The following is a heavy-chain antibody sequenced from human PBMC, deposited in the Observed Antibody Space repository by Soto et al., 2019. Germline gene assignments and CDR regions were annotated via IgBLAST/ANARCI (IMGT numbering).Heavy chain of an antibody. Sequence: QVQLVQSGAEVKKPGSSVKVSCKASGGTFSSYAISWVRQAPGQGLEWMGGIIPIFGTANYAEKFQGRVTITADESTRTAYMELSSLRSEDTAVYYCAGYERVAGTGWFDPWGQGTLVTVSS. D-gene: IGHD6-19*01. V-gene: IGHV1-69*01. CDR3: AGYERVAGTGWFDP. CDR2: IIPIFGTA. J-gene: IGHJ5*02. CDR1: GGTFSSYA.